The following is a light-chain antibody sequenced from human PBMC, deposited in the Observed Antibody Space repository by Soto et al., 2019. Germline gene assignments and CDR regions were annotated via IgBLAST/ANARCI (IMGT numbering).Light chain of an antibody. J-gene: IGKJ3*01. V-gene: IGKV1-27*01. Sequence: DLQMTQSPSSLSASIGGSVTITWRASQGISNYLAWYQQKPGKSPRLLIYAESNLQSGVPERLSGSGSGTDLTLTISSLQPEDFATYYCLQKYFYPFTCGPGTKVDI. CDR3: LQKYFYPFT. CDR1: QGISNY. CDR2: AES.